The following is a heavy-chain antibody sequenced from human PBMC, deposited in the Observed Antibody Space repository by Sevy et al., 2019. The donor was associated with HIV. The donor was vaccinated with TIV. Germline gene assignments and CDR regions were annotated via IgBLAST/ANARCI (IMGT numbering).Heavy chain of an antibody. V-gene: IGHV3-30*18. CDR2: ISYDGSNK. D-gene: IGHD2-2*01. CDR1: GFTFSSYG. Sequence: GGSLRLSCAASGFTFSSYGMHWVRQAPGKGLEWVAVISYDGSNKYYADSVKGRFTISRDNSKNTLYLQMNSLRAEDTAVYYCAKGAVPAAMYYYYYGMDVWGQGTTVIVSS. J-gene: IGHJ6*02. CDR3: AKGAVPAAMYYYYYGMDV.